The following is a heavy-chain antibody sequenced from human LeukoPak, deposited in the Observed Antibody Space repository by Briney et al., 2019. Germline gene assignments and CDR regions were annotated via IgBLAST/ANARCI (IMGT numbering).Heavy chain of an antibody. V-gene: IGHV4-31*03. CDR2: IYYSGST. D-gene: IGHD6-6*01. CDR3: ARDLGYSSSHFDY. J-gene: IGHJ4*02. Sequence: PSETLSLTCTVSGGSISSGGYYWSWIRQHPGKGLEWIGYIYYSGSTYYNPSLKSRVTISVDTSKNQFPLKLSSVTAADTAVYYCARDLGYSSSHFDYWGQGTLVTVSS. CDR1: GGSISSGGYY.